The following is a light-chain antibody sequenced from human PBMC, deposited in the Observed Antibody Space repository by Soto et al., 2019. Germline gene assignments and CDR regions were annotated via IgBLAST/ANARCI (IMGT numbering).Light chain of an antibody. CDR3: CSYAGSSTYV. J-gene: IGLJ1*01. V-gene: IGLV2-23*01. CDR1: SSGVGSYNL. CDR2: EGS. Sequence: QSVLAQPASVSGSPGQSITISCTGTSSGVGSYNLVSWYQQHPGKAPKLMIYEGSKRPSGVSNRFSGSKSGNTASLTISGLQAEDEADYYCCSYAGSSTYVFGNGTKVTVL.